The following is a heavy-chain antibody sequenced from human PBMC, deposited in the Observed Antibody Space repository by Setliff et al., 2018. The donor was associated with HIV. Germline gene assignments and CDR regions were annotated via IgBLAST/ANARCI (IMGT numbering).Heavy chain of an antibody. CDR3: ARSSGSGSYCFRYGVDV. CDR2: FYYSGST. Sequence: SETLSLTCTVSGGSISSYYWGWIRQPPGKGLEWLGSFYYSGSTYYNPSLQSRVTISVDSSKNQFSLILRSVTAADTAMYYCARSSGSGSYCFRYGVDVWGQGTTVTVSS. J-gene: IGHJ6*02. V-gene: IGHV4-39*07. CDR1: GGSISSYY. D-gene: IGHD3-10*01.